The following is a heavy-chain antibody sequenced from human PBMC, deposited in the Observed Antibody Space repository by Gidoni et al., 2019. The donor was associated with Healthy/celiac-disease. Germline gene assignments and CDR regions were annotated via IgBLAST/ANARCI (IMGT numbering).Heavy chain of an antibody. Sequence: QLQLVQSGAEVRKPGSSLKVSCKASEGTFSRYAISWVRQAPGQGLEWMGGIIPIFGTANYAQKFQGRVTITAEKSTRTAYMELSRLRSEDTDVYYCARATYSSSYHYFDYWGQGTLVTVSS. J-gene: IGHJ4*02. D-gene: IGHD6-13*01. CDR3: ARATYSSSYHYFDY. CDR1: EGTFSRYA. CDR2: IIPIFGTA. V-gene: IGHV1-69*06.